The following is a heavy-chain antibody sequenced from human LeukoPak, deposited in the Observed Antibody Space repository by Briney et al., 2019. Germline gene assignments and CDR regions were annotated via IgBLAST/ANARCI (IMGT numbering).Heavy chain of an antibody. CDR3: ARVLYYDFWSGYDY. V-gene: IGHV1-18*01. D-gene: IGHD3-3*01. Sequence: ASVKVSCKTSGYPFTTWEINWVRQAAGQGLEWMGWVHPNSGDTDYAQKLQGRVTMTTDTSTSTAYMELRSLRSDDTAVYYCARVLYYDFWSGYDYWGQGTLVTVSS. CDR1: GYPFTTWE. J-gene: IGHJ4*02. CDR2: VHPNSGDT.